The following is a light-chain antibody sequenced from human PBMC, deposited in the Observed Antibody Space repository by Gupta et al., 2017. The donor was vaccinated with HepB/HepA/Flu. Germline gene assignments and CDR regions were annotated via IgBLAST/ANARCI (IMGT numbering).Light chain of an antibody. CDR2: DAS. V-gene: IGKV3-11*01. Sequence: ENVLTQSPAPLSLSPGERATLSCRATQSVGTYLACYQHNPGQAPRLLIYDASNRAPGSPARFSGSGSGTDFTLTISSLEPEDVAVYYCQQRSNWPLFTFGPGTKVDIK. CDR1: QSVGTY. CDR3: QQRSNWPLFT. J-gene: IGKJ3*01.